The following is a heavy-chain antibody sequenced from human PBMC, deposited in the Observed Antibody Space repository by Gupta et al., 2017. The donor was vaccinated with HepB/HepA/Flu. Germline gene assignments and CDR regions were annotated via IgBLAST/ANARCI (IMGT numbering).Heavy chain of an antibody. CDR3: ASRASTDYPYYLDY. CDR2: ISSSGSSI. D-gene: IGHD2-8*02. J-gene: IGHJ4*02. Sequence: QVQLVESGGGLVKPGGSLRLSCAASGFTFSDYYMTWIRQAPGKGLEWLSYISSSGSSIYYADSVKGRFTISRDNAKNSLYLQMNSLRAEDTAVYFGASRASTDYPYYLDYWGQGTLVTVSS. V-gene: IGHV3-11*01. CDR1: GFTFSDYY.